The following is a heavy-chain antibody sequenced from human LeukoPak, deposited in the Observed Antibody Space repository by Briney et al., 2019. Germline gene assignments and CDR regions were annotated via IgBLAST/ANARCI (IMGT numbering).Heavy chain of an antibody. CDR1: GFTFSSYA. CDR2: IGGSGGST. D-gene: IGHD6-13*01. Sequence: GGSLRLSSAASGFTFSSYAMSWVRQAPRKGLEWVSAIGGSGGSTYYAHSVKGRFTISRDNSKNTLYLQMNSLRAEDTAVYYCAKGVKQQQSFIDYWGQGTLVTVSS. CDR3: AKGVKQQQSFIDY. V-gene: IGHV3-23*01. J-gene: IGHJ4*02.